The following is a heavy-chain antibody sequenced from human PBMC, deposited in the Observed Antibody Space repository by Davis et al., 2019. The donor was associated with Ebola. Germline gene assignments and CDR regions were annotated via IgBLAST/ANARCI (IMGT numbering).Heavy chain of an antibody. V-gene: IGHV4-59*01. Sequence: SETLSLTCTVSGGSISSYYWSWIRQPPGKGLEWIGYIYYSGSTNYNPSLKSRVTISVDTSKNQFSLKLSSVTAADTAVYYCARGWSFQHWGQGTLVTVSS. CDR1: GGSISSYY. CDR2: IYYSGST. D-gene: IGHD2-15*01. CDR3: ARGWSFQH. J-gene: IGHJ1*01.